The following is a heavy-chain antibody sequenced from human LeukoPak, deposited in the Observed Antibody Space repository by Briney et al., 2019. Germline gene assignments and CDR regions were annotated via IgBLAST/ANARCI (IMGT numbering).Heavy chain of an antibody. D-gene: IGHD2-21*02. CDR2: ISGSGDST. CDR3: AKPAYCGGDCSTFYFDY. CDR1: GFTFSSYG. J-gene: IGHJ4*02. V-gene: IGHV3-23*01. Sequence: GRSLRLSCAASGFTFSSYGMHWVRQAPGKGLEWVSAISGSGDSTYYADSVKGRFTISRNNSKNTLYLQMNSLRAEDTAVYYCAKPAYCGGDCSTFYFDYWGQGALVTVSS.